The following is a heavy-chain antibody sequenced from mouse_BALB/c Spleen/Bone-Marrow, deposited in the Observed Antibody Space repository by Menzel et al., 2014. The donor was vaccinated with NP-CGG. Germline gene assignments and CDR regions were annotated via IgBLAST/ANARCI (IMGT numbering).Heavy chain of an antibody. D-gene: IGHD1-2*01. V-gene: IGHV3-8*02. CDR1: GDSITSSY. CDR2: ISYSGNA. CDR3: ARCNGYRFDY. Sequence: VQLQQSGPSLVKPSPTLSLTCSVTGDSITSSYWNWIRKFPGNKLEYMGYISYSGNAYYIPSLKSRISLTRDTSKNQYYMQLNAVTTEDSATYFCARCNGYRFDYWGQGTTLTVSS. J-gene: IGHJ2*01.